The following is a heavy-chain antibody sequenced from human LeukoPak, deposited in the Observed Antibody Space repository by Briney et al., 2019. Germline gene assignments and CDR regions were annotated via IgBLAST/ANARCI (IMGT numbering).Heavy chain of an antibody. CDR2: INHSGST. CDR1: GGSFSGYY. V-gene: IGHV4-34*01. J-gene: IGHJ5*02. CDR3: ARGAAWFDP. Sequence: SETLSLTCAVYGGSFSGYYWSWIRQPPGKGLEWIGEINHSGSTNYNPSLKSRVTISVDTSKNQFSLKLSSVTAADTAVYYCARGAAWFDPWGQGTLVTVSS.